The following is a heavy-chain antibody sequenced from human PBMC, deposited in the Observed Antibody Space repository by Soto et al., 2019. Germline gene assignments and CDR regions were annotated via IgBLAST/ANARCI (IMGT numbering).Heavy chain of an antibody. CDR3: ARERDDYNYYFDY. D-gene: IGHD4-4*01. V-gene: IGHV1-69*13. CDR2: IIPIFGTA. J-gene: IGHJ4*02. CDR1: GGTFSSYA. Sequence: SVKVSCKASGGTFSSYAISWVRQAPGQGLEWMGGIIPIFGTANYAQKFQGRVTITADESTSTAYMELSSLRSEDTAVYYCARERDDYNYYFDYWGQGTLVTVSS.